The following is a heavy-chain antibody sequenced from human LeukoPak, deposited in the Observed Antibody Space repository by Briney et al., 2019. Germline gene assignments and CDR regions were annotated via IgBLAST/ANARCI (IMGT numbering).Heavy chain of an antibody. Sequence: SVKVSCKASGGTFSSYAISWVRQAPGQGLEWIGGIIPIFGTANYAQKFQGRVTITADESTSTAYMELSSLRSEDTAVYYCARVGSYYDSSGDPREDYWGQGTLVTVSS. CDR3: ARVGSYYDSSGDPREDY. CDR1: GGTFSSYA. D-gene: IGHD3-22*01. J-gene: IGHJ4*02. V-gene: IGHV1-69*13. CDR2: IIPIFGTA.